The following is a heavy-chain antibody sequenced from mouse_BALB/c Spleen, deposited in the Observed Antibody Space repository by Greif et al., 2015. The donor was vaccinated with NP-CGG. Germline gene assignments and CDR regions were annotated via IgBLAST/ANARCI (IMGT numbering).Heavy chain of an antibody. CDR3: ARDGDYGYYAMDY. V-gene: IGHV7-3*02. Sequence: DVMLVESGGGLVQPGGSLRLSCATSGFTFTDYNMSWVRQPPGMALEWLGFIRNKANGYTTEYSASVKGRFTISRDNSQSILYLQMNTLRAEDSATYYCARDGDYGYYAMDYWGQGTSVTVSS. J-gene: IGHJ4*01. D-gene: IGHD1-2*01. CDR2: IRNKANGYTT. CDR1: GFTFTDYN.